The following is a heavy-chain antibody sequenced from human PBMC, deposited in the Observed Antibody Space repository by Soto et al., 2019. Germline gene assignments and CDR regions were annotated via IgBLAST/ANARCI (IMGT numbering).Heavy chain of an antibody. D-gene: IGHD2-15*01. CDR3: ANAQGSYFEY. CDR2: ISYDGGNK. Sequence: QVQLVESGGGVVQPGRSLRLSCATSGITFSSLGMHWVRQAPGKGLEWVAVISYDGGNKYYADSVMGRFTISRDNSRSRLYLQMNSLRAEDTAVYYCANAQGSYFEYWGRGTLVTVSS. CDR1: GITFSSLG. J-gene: IGHJ2*01. V-gene: IGHV3-30*18.